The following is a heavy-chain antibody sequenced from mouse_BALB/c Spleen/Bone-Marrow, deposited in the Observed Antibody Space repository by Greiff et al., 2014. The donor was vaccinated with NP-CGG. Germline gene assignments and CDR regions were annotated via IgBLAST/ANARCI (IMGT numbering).Heavy chain of an antibody. D-gene: IGHD1-1*01. J-gene: IGHJ2*01. CDR2: INPSNGRT. Sequence: QVQLKQSGAELVKPGASVKLSCKASGYTFTSYWMHWVKQRPGQGLEWIGEINPSNGRTNYNEEFKSKATLTVDKSSSTAYMQLSSLTSEDSAVYYCARRTTTVVATDYWGQGTTLTVSS. CDR3: ARRTTTVVATDY. V-gene: IGHV1S81*02. CDR1: GYTFTSYW.